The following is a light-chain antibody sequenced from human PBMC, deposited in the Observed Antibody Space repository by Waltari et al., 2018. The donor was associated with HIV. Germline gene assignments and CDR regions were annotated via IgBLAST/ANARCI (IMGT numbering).Light chain of an antibody. CDR2: TAS. V-gene: IGKV1-39*01. CDR1: QSISTS. CDR3: QQSYSYPLT. J-gene: IGKJ3*01. Sequence: DIQMPPSPSPLSASVGDRVTISCRTSQSISTSLNWYQQKRGKAPELLIHTASTLQTGVPSRFSGSGSGTDFTLTISSLQVEDFATYYCQQSYSYPLTFGPGTKVDIK.